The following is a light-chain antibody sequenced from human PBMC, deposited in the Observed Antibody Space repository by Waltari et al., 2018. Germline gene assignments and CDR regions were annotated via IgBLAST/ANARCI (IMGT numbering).Light chain of an antibody. J-gene: IGLJ3*02. Sequence: QSAPTQPASVSGSPGQSITISCTGTSSDVGGYNYVSWYQQHPGKAPKLMIYDVSKRPSGVSNRFSGSKSGNTASLTISGLQAEDEADYYCCSYAGSSTWVFGGGTKLTVL. CDR1: SSDVGGYNY. CDR2: DVS. V-gene: IGLV2-23*02. CDR3: CSYAGSSTWV.